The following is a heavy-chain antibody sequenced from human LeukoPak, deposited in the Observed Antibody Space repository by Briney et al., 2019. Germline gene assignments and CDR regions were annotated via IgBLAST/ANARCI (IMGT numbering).Heavy chain of an antibody. D-gene: IGHD4-17*01. CDR3: ARTDYGDYEYFQH. V-gene: IGHV3-30*02. CDR1: GFTFSSYG. J-gene: IGHJ1*01. CDR2: IRYDGNNK. Sequence: GGTLRLSCAASGFTFSSYGMHWVRQAPGKGLEWVAFIRYDGNNKYYADSVRGRFTISRDNSKNTLYLQMNSLRAEDTAVYYCARTDYGDYEYFQHWGQGTLVTVSS.